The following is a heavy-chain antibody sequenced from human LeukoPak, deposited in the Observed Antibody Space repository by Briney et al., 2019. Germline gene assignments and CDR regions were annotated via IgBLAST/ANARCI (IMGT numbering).Heavy chain of an antibody. J-gene: IGHJ4*02. CDR1: GGSISSGDYY. CDR2: IYYSGST. CDR3: ARGSPDYGDSFSFDY. D-gene: IGHD4-17*01. Sequence: SETLSLTCTVSGGSISSGDYYWSWIRQPPGKGLEWIGYIYYSGSTYYNPSLKSRVTISVDTSKNQFPLKLSSVTAADTAVYYCARGSPDYGDSFSFDYWGQGTLVTVSS. V-gene: IGHV4-30-4*01.